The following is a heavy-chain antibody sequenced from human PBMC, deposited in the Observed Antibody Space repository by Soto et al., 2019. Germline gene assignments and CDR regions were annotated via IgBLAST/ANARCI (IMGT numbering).Heavy chain of an antibody. V-gene: IGHV3-30*18. Sequence: GGSLRLSCAASGFTFSSYGMHWVRQAPGKGLEWVAVISYDGSNKYYADSVKGRFTISRDNSKNTLYLQMNSLRAEDTAVYYCAKEGEYYDCWSGYSERYYYMDVWGKGTTVTVSS. CDR3: AKEGEYYDCWSGYSERYYYMDV. J-gene: IGHJ6*03. CDR1: GFTFSSYG. D-gene: IGHD3-3*01. CDR2: ISYDGSNK.